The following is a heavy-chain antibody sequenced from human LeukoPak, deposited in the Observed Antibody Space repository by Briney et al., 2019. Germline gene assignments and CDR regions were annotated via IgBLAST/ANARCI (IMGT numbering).Heavy chain of an antibody. D-gene: IGHD4-11*01. V-gene: IGHV3-21*01. CDR1: GFTFSSYS. CDR2: ISSSSSYI. Sequence: GGPLRLSCAASGFTFSSYSMNWVRQAPGKGLEWVSSISSSSSYIYYADSVKGRFTISRDNAKNSLYLQMNSLRAEDTAVYYCAKVGLPVTTILDYFDYWGQGTLVTVSS. CDR3: AKVGLPVTTILDYFDY. J-gene: IGHJ4*02.